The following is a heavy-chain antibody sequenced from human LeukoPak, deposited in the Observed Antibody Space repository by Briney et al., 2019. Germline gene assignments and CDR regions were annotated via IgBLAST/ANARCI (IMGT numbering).Heavy chain of an antibody. CDR3: ARAKEPYYYDSSGYAFDAFDI. D-gene: IGHD3-22*01. CDR1: GYSFTSYW. V-gene: IGHV5-51*01. J-gene: IGHJ3*02. Sequence: GESLKISCKGPGYSFTSYWIGWVRQMPGKGLEWMGIIYPGNSDTRYSPSFQGQVTISADKSISTAYLQWGSLKASDTAMYYCARAKEPYYYDSSGYAFDAFDIWGQGTMVTVSS. CDR2: IYPGNSDT.